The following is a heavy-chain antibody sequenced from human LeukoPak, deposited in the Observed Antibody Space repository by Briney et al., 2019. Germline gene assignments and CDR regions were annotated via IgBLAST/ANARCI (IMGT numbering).Heavy chain of an antibody. CDR3: ASHLSYYYGSGSSISELGKSFDY. CDR1: GGTFSSYA. J-gene: IGHJ4*02. CDR2: IIPIFGTA. V-gene: IGHV1-69*13. D-gene: IGHD3-10*01. Sequence: SVKVSCKASGGTFSSYAISWVRQAPGQGLEWMGGIIPIFGTANYAQKFQGRVTITADESTSTAYMELSSLRSEDKAVYYCASHLSYYYGSGSSISELGKSFDYWGQGTLVTVSS.